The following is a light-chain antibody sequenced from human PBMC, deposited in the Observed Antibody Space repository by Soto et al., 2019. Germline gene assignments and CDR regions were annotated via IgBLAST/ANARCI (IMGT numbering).Light chain of an antibody. Sequence: QSALTQPASVSGSPGQSITISCTGNSSDVGGYNYVSWYQQHPGKAPKLMIYEVSNRPSGVSNRFSGSKSGNTASLTISGLQAEDEADYYCSSYTSSSTWVFGGGPKLNVL. CDR3: SSYTSSSTWV. V-gene: IGLV2-14*01. CDR2: EVS. J-gene: IGLJ3*02. CDR1: SSDVGGYNY.